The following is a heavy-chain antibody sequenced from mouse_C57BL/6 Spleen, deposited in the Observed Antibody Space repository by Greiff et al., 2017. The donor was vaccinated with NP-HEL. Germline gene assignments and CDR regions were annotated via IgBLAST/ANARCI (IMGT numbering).Heavy chain of an antibody. D-gene: IGHD2-3*01. CDR2: FYPGDGDT. CDR3: AAYGGYYVSWFAY. J-gene: IGHJ3*01. CDR1: GYAFSSSW. V-gene: IGHV1-82*01. Sequence: QVQLQQSGPELVKPGASVKISCKASGYAFSSSWMNWVKQRPGQGLEWIGRFYPGDGDTNYNGKFKGKATLTADKSSSTAYMRLSSLASEDSAVYCCAAYGGYYVSWFAYWGQGTLVTVSA.